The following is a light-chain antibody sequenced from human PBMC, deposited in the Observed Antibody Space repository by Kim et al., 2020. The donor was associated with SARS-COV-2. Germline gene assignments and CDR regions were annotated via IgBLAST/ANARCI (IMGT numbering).Light chain of an antibody. J-gene: IGKJ4*01. Sequence: PGERATLSCRASQSIDTYLAWYQQRPGQAPKLLVYDASNRATGVPDRFSGSGSGTDFTLTISSLEPEDFSTYYCQQRNSWPPAVTFGGGTKVDIK. CDR3: QQRNSWPPAVT. CDR1: QSIDTY. CDR2: DAS. V-gene: IGKV3-11*01.